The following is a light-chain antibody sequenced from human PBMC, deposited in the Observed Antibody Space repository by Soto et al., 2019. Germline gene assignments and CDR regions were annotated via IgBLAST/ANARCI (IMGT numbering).Light chain of an antibody. CDR2: DAP. CDR1: QTINNW. V-gene: IGKV1-5*01. CDR3: QQYNSYPWT. Sequence: DIQMTQSPSTLSASIGDRVTVTCRASQTINNWLAWYQQKPGKAPKLLIYDAPTLEGEVPSRFGASGSGTDFTLTITSLQPDDSATYYCQQYNSYPWTFGQGTKVEI. J-gene: IGKJ1*01.